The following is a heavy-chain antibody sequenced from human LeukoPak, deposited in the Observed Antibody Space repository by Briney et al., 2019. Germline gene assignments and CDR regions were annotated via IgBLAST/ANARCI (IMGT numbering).Heavy chain of an antibody. V-gene: IGHV3-9*01. CDR2: INWSGRSI. D-gene: IGHD3-10*01. Sequence: AGGSLRLSCAASGFTFDDYAMPWVRQGPGKGLEWVSGINWSGRSIGYADSVKGRFTISRDNTKNSLYLQMNSLRAEDTALCYCAKERALGELNDAFDIWGLGKMVTVSS. J-gene: IGHJ3*02. CDR3: AKERALGELNDAFDI. CDR1: GFTFDDYA.